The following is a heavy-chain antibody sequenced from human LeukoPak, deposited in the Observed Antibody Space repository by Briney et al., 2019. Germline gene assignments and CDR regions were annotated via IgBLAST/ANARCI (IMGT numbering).Heavy chain of an antibody. CDR1: GFTFSSYS. D-gene: IGHD4-11*01. J-gene: IGHJ4*02. CDR2: ISWNGGNT. Sequence: PGGSLRLSCAASGFTFSSYSMNWVRQAPGKGLEWVSGISWNGGNTGYADSVKGRFTISRDNAQNSLYLQMNSLRAEDTAMYYCARVASNYDFDYWGQGTLVSVSS. CDR3: ARVASNYDFDY. V-gene: IGHV3-20*04.